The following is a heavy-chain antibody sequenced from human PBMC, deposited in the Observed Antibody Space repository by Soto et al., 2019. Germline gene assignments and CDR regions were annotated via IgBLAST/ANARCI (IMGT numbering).Heavy chain of an antibody. J-gene: IGHJ4*02. CDR3: ARRKGDYYDSSGYQYYFDY. V-gene: IGHV1-2*02. CDR2: INPNSGGT. Sequence: QVQLVQSGAEVKKPGASVKVSCKASGYTFTGYYMHWVRQAPGQGLEWMGWINPNSGGTKSAQKFQGRVTMTRDTSISTAYMELSRLRSDDTAVYYCARRKGDYYDSSGYQYYFDYWGQGTLVTVSS. D-gene: IGHD3-22*01. CDR1: GYTFTGYY.